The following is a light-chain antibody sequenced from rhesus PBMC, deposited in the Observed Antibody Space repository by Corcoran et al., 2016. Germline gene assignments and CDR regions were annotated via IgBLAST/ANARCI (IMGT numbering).Light chain of an antibody. J-gene: IGKJ4*01. CDR3: QQGNSNPLT. V-gene: IGKV1-32*02. CDR1: QGISSY. Sequence: DIQMSQSPSSLSASVGDRVTITCRASQGISSYLNWYQQKPGKAPKLLIYSAKSLASGVPSRFSGSGSGTGFTLTISSLQPEDFATYYCQQGNSNPLTFGGGAKVELE. CDR2: SAK.